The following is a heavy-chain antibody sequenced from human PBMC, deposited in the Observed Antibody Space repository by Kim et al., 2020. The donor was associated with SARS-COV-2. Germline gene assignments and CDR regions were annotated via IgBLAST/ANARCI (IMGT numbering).Heavy chain of an antibody. V-gene: IGHV4-34*01. D-gene: IGHD3-10*01. CDR2: INHSGST. CDR3: ARYYGSGSYYYFDY. CDR1: GGSFSGYY. J-gene: IGHJ4*02. Sequence: SETLCLTCAVYGGSFSGYYWSWIRQPPGKGLEWIGEINHSGSTNYNPSLKSRVTISVDTSKNQFSLKLSSVTAADTAVYYCARYYGSGSYYYFDYWGQGTLVTVSS.